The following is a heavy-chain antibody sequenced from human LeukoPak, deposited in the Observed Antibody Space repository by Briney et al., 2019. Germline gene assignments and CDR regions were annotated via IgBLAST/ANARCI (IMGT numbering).Heavy chain of an antibody. CDR3: AGSGYPEGLDF. V-gene: IGHV3-33*01. D-gene: IGHD3-22*01. Sequence: GGSLRLSCAASGFIFSSYNMHWVRQAPGKGLQWVAIIWYDGSNKYYADSVKGRFTISRDNSKKTLYLQMNSMRAEDSAVYYCAGSGYPEGLDFWGQGTLVTVSS. J-gene: IGHJ4*02. CDR1: GFIFSSYN. CDR2: IWYDGSNK.